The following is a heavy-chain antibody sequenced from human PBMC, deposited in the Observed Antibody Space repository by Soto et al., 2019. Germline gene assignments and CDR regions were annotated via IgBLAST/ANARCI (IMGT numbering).Heavy chain of an antibody. J-gene: IGHJ4*02. V-gene: IGHV4-59*08. CDR1: GGSISTYY. Sequence: QVQLQESGPGLAKPSETLSLTCTVSGGSISTYYWSWIRQPPGKGLEWIGYICYSGSTNYNPSLKSRVTISVDTSKNQFSLKLSSVTAADTAVYYCARGGWRHIDYWGQGTLVTVSS. CDR3: ARGGWRHIDY. D-gene: IGHD3-3*01. CDR2: ICYSGST.